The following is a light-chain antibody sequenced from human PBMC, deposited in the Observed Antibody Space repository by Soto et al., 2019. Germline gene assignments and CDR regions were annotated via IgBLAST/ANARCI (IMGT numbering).Light chain of an antibody. Sequence: DIVMTQSPDSLAVSLGERATINCKSSQSILYSSNNRNYFAWYQQRPGQPPKLLINWASTRESGVPDRFSGSGSGTDFTLTISSLLAEDVAVYYCQQYYAIPQTFGQGTKVEIK. CDR1: QSILYSSNNRNY. J-gene: IGKJ1*01. V-gene: IGKV4-1*01. CDR3: QQYYAIPQT. CDR2: WAS.